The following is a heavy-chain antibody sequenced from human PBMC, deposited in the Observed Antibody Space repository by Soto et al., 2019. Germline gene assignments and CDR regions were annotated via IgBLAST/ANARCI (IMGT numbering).Heavy chain of an antibody. D-gene: IGHD5-12*01. Sequence: GESLKISCKASGYSFTTYWIGWVRQMPEKGLEWMGIIFPGDSDIRYSPSFQGQVTISADKSISTAYLQWISLKASDTAMYYCARCCCPQGQYGNDYFDYWGQRTLVTVSS. J-gene: IGHJ4*02. CDR1: GYSFTTYW. CDR3: ARCCCPQGQYGNDYFDY. CDR2: IFPGDSDI. V-gene: IGHV5-51*01.